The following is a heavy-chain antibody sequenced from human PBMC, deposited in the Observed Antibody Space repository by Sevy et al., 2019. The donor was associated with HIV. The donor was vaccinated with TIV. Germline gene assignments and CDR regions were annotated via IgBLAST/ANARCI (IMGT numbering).Heavy chain of an antibody. V-gene: IGHV3-33*07. CDR2: MWYDGSNK. CDR3: ARGLYDSSGPQYCDY. J-gene: IGHJ4*02. CDR1: GYTFPAFS. Sequence: GGSLRLSCTASGYTFPAFSFNWVRQAPGKGLEWVAVMWYDGSNKYYADSVKGRFTISRDNSKNTLYLQMHSLRVEDTAVYYCARGLYDSSGPQYCDYWGQGTLVTVSS. D-gene: IGHD3-22*01.